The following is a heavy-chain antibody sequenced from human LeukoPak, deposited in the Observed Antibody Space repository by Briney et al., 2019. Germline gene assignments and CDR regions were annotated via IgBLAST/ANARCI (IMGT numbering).Heavy chain of an antibody. V-gene: IGHV3-30-3*01. CDR2: ISYDGSNK. CDR3: ARARWELLLMGAFDI. Sequence: GSLRPSCAASGFTFSSYAMHWVRQAPGKGLEWVAVISYDGSNKYYADSVKGRFTISRDNSKNTLYLQMNSLRAEDTAVYYCARARWELLLMGAFDIWGQGTMVTVSS. CDR1: GFTFSSYA. J-gene: IGHJ3*02. D-gene: IGHD1-26*01.